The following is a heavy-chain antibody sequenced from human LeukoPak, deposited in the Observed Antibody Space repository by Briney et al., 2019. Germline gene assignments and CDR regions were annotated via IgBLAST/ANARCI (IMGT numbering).Heavy chain of an antibody. CDR2: IYSGGST. J-gene: IGHJ6*02. Sequence: GGSLRLSCAASGFTVSSNYMSWVRQAPGKGLEWVSVIYSGGSTYYADSVKGRFTISRHNSKNTLYLQMNSLRAEDTGVYYCARDRLQQQLGNYYYYGMDVWGQGTTVTVSS. D-gene: IGHD6-13*01. V-gene: IGHV3-53*04. CDR1: GFTVSSNY. CDR3: ARDRLQQQLGNYYYYGMDV.